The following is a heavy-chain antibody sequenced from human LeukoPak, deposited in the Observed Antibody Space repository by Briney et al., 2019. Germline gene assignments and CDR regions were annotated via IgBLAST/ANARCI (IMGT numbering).Heavy chain of an antibody. CDR2: ISSGGTYE. D-gene: IGHD3-10*01. Sequence: GGSLRLSCAASGFTFSNYAMHWVRQAPGKGLEWVSLISSGGTYEYYADSVKGRFTISRDNYKKTLYLQLNSLRAEDTAVYNCARDSTYYYYSGSSGPHYFDNWGQGTLVTVSS. J-gene: IGHJ4*02. V-gene: IGHV3-30*01. CDR1: GFTFSNYA. CDR3: ARDSTYYYYSGSSGPHYFDN.